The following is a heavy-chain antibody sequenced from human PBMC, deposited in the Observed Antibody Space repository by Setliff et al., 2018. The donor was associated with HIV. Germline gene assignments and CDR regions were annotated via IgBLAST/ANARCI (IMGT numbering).Heavy chain of an antibody. J-gene: IGHJ4*02. V-gene: IGHV4-4*09. CDR3: ARGLNYYGSGSYLPLGY. Sequence: PSETLSLTCTVSGGSMSSHSWSWIRQPPGKGLEWIGYDQRFGNINFNPSLKSRVTISVDASKNQISLKLSSVTAADTAVYYCARGLNYYGSGSYLPLGYWGQGTLVTVSS. D-gene: IGHD3-10*01. CDR2: DQRFGNI. CDR1: GGSMSSHS.